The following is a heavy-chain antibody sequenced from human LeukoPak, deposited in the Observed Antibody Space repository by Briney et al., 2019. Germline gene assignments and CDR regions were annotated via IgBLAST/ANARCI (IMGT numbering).Heavy chain of an antibody. D-gene: IGHD3-3*01. CDR3: ARGPTYYDFWSALVGAFDI. CDR1: GYTFTSYY. J-gene: IGHJ3*02. Sequence: ASVKVSCKASGYTFTSYYMHWLRQAPGQGLEWMGIINPSGGSTSYAQKFQGRVTMTRDTSTSTVYMELSSLRSEDTAVYYCARGPTYYDFWSALVGAFDIWGQGTMVTVSS. CDR2: INPSGGST. V-gene: IGHV1-46*03.